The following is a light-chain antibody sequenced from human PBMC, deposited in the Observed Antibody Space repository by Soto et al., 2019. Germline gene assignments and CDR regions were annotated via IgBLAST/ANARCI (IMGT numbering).Light chain of an antibody. J-gene: IGKJ5*01. CDR3: QQYGTSEII. CDR2: GAS. V-gene: IGKV3-20*01. Sequence: IGLTQSPGTLSLSPGERATLSCLASQSVSSSYLAWYQQKPGQAPRLLIYGASSRATGIPDRFSGSGSGTDFTLTISRLEPEDFAVYYCQQYGTSEIIFGQGTLLEIK. CDR1: QSVSSSY.